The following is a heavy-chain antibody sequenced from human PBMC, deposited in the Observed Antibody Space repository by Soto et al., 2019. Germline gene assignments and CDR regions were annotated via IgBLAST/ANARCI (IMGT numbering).Heavy chain of an antibody. CDR3: ARGVYDFWSVRSDYYYYMDV. CDR1: GYTFTSYD. J-gene: IGHJ6*03. CDR2: MNPNSGNT. D-gene: IGHD3-3*01. V-gene: IGHV1-8*01. Sequence: ASVKVSCKASGYTFTSYDINWVRQATGQGLEWMGWMNPNSGNTGYAQKFQGRVTMTRNTSISTAYMELSSLRSEDTAVYYCARGVYDFWSVRSDYYYYMDVWGKGTTVPVS.